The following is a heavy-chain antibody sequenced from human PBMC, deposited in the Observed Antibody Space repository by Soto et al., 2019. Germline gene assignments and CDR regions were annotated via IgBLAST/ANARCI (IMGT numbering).Heavy chain of an antibody. J-gene: IGHJ5*02. CDR3: TRAPNSGYYPNWFDP. D-gene: IGHD3-22*01. CDR2: IRSKAYGGTT. V-gene: IGHV3-49*03. Sequence: GGSLRLSCTASGFTFGDYAMSWFRQAPGKGLEWVGFIRSKAYGGTTEYAASVKGRFTISRDDSKSIAYLQMNSLKTEDTAVYYCTRAPNSGYYPNWFDPWGQGTLVTVSS. CDR1: GFTFGDYA.